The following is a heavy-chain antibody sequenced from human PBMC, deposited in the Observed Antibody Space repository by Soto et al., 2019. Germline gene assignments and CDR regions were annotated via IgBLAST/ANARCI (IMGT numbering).Heavy chain of an antibody. Sequence: QVQLQQWGAGLLKPSETLSLTCGVYGGSFSGYYWSWFRQPPGKGLEWIGEITYSGSTTYNPSLKSRVTRSVDTSKNQFSLRLSSVTAADTAVYYCARHFSGSYYDDYWGQGSLVTVSS. CDR3: ARHFSGSYYDDY. CDR2: ITYSGST. CDR1: GGSFSGYY. J-gene: IGHJ4*02. V-gene: IGHV4-34*01. D-gene: IGHD1-26*01.